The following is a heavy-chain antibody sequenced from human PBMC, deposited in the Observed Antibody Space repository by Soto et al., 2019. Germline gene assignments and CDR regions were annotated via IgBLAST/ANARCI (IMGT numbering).Heavy chain of an antibody. J-gene: IGHJ6*02. V-gene: IGHV5-51*01. CDR1: RYSFTSYW. Sequence: GASLKISCKGSRYSFTSYWIGWVRQMPGKGLEWMGIIYPGDSDTRYSPSFQGQVTISADKSISTAYLQWNSLKATHTAMYYCERRAYSNYYYGMDVWGQGTTVTVSS. CDR3: ERRAYSNYYYGMDV. CDR2: IYPGDSDT. D-gene: IGHD4-4*01.